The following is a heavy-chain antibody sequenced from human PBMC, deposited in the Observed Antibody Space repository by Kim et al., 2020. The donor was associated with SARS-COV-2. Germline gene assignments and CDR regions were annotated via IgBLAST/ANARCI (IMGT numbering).Heavy chain of an antibody. CDR3: ARDLLIVDTAMVSYYFDY. Sequence: GGSLRLSCAASGFTFSSYAMHWVRQAPGKGLEWVAVISYDGSNKYYADSVKGRFTISRDNSKNTLYLQMNSLRAEDTAVYYCARDLLIVDTAMVSYYFDYWGQGTLVTVSS. V-gene: IGHV3-30*04. D-gene: IGHD5-18*01. CDR1: GFTFSSYA. J-gene: IGHJ4*02. CDR2: ISYDGSNK.